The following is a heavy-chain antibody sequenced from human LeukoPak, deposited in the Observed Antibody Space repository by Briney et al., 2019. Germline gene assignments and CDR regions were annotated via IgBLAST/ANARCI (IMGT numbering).Heavy chain of an antibody. CDR3: ARVDSQQWLAIDY. CDR2: IYYSGST. Sequence: SETLSLTCTVSGGSTSSYYWSWIRQPPGKGLEWIGYIYYSGSTNYNPSLKSRVTISVDTSKNQFSLKLSSVTAADTAVYYCARVDSQQWLAIDYWGQGTLVTVSS. CDR1: GGSTSSYY. J-gene: IGHJ4*02. V-gene: IGHV4-59*01. D-gene: IGHD6-19*01.